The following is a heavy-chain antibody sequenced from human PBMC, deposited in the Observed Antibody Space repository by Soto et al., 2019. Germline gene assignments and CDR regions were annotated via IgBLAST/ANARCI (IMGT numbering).Heavy chain of an antibody. CDR2: INPSGGST. V-gene: IGHV1-46*01. CDR3: AKRHVLTGSVHHFDY. Sequence: ASVKVSCKASGYTFTSYYMHWVRQAPGQGLEWMGIINPSGGSTSYAQKFQGRVTMTRDTSTSTVYMELSSLRSEDTAVYYCAKRHVLTGSVHHFDYWGQGTLVTVSS. J-gene: IGHJ4*01. D-gene: IGHD3-9*01. CDR1: GYTFTSYY.